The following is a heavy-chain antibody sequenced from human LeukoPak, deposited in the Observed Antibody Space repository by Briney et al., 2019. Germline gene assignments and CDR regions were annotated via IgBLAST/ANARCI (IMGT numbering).Heavy chain of an antibody. D-gene: IGHD6-13*01. Sequence: SSGTLSLTCTVSGDSISSGGYYWSWIRQPAGKGLEWIGRISSSGSTNYNPSLKSRVTISVDTSKNQFSLKLSSVTAADTAVYYCARDRAAAERTHAFDIWGQGTMVTVSS. J-gene: IGHJ3*02. CDR3: ARDRAAAERTHAFDI. CDR2: ISSSGST. V-gene: IGHV4-61*02. CDR1: GDSISSGGYY.